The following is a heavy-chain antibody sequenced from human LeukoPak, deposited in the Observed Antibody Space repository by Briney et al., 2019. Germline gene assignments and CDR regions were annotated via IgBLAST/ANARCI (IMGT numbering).Heavy chain of an antibody. J-gene: IGHJ5*02. D-gene: IGHD3-10*01. CDR2: ISSSSSYI. CDR1: GFTFSGYS. V-gene: IGHV3-21*01. Sequence: GGSLRLSCAASGFTFSGYSMNWVRQAPGKGLEWVSSISSSSSYIYYADSVKGRFTISRDNAKNSLYLQMNSLRAEDTAVYYCARDFKLWFGEFIDWFDPWGQGTLVTVSS. CDR3: ARDFKLWFGEFIDWFDP.